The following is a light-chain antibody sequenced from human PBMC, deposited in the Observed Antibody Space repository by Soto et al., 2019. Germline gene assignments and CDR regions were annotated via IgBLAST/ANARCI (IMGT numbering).Light chain of an antibody. CDR3: QSYDTSLSGGAV. Sequence: QSVLTQSPSVSGATGKRVSISCTGTSSNIGAGFDVHWYQQLPATAPKLLIYGNNNRPSGVPDRFSGSKSGTSASLAITGLQAEEAADYYCQSYDTSLSGGAVFGTGTKLTVL. V-gene: IGLV1-40*01. J-gene: IGLJ1*01. CDR2: GNN. CDR1: SSNIGAGFD.